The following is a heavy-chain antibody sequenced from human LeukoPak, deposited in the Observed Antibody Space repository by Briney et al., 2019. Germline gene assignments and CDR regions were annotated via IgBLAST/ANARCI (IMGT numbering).Heavy chain of an antibody. D-gene: IGHD4-17*01. Sequence: GGSLRLSCAASGFTFSSYWMSWVRQAPGKGLEWVANIKQDGSEKYYVDSVKGRFTISRDNAKNSLYLQMDSLTADDTAVYFCACLRGPSDYWGQGTLVTVSS. CDR1: GFTFSSYW. CDR2: IKQDGSEK. CDR3: ACLRGPSDY. V-gene: IGHV3-7*01. J-gene: IGHJ4*02.